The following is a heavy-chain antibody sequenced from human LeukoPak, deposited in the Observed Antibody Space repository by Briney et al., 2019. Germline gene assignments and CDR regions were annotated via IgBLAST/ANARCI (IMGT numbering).Heavy chain of an antibody. J-gene: IGHJ4*02. D-gene: IGHD3-3*01. CDR2: ISAYNGNT. CDR1: GYTFTSYG. Sequence: ASVKVSCKASGYTFTSYGISWVRQAPGQGLEWTGWISAYNGNTNYAQKLQGRVTMTTDTSTSTAYMELRSLRSDDTAVYYCARVEGITIFGVVIIPPDYWGQGTLVTVSS. V-gene: IGHV1-18*01. CDR3: ARVEGITIFGVVIIPPDY.